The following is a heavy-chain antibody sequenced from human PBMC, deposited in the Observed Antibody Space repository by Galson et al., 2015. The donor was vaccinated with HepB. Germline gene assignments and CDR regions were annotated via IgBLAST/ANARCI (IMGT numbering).Heavy chain of an antibody. CDR2: ITTYNGYT. J-gene: IGHJ3*02. V-gene: IGHV1-18*01. CDR3: ARDRIESAPDSFDI. D-gene: IGHD2-15*01. Sequence: SVKVSCKASGYSFTRNGINWVRQAPGQGLEWMGWITTYNGYTNYAQKFQGRVTMSTDTSTSTVYMELRSLRSDDTAVYYCARDRIESAPDSFDIWGQGTMVTVSS. CDR1: GYSFTRNG.